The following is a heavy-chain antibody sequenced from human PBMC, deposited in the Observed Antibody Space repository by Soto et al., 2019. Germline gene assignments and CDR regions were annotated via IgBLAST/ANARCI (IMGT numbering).Heavy chain of an antibody. CDR1: GGTFSSYT. CDR2: IIPIFGTA. D-gene: IGHD3-22*01. CDR3: ARGHYYDSSGPEGSHAFDI. J-gene: IGHJ3*02. Sequence: GASVKVSCKASGGTFSSYTISWVRQAPGQGLEWMGGIIPIFGTANYAQKFQGRVTITADESTSTAYMELSSLRSEDTAVYYCARGHYYDSSGPEGSHAFDIWGQGTMVTVSS. V-gene: IGHV1-69*13.